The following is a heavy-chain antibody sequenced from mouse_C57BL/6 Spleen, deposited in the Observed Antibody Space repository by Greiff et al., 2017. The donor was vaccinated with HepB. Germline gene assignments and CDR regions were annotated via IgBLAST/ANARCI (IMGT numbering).Heavy chain of an antibody. V-gene: IGHV1-69*01. CDR2: IDPSDSYT. CDR1: GYTFTSYW. D-gene: IGHD1-1*01. Sequence: VQLQQSGAELVMPGASVKLSCKASGYTFTSYWMHWVKQRPGQGLEWIGEIDPSDSYTNYNQKFKGKSTLTVDKSSSTAYMQLSSLTSEDSAVYYWATTVVAPYCFDYWGQGTTLTVSS. J-gene: IGHJ2*01. CDR3: ATTVVAPYCFDY.